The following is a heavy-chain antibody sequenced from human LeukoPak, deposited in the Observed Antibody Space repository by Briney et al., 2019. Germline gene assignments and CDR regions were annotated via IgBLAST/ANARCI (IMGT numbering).Heavy chain of an antibody. CDR3: ARDTTVGSGMEH. J-gene: IGHJ4*02. CDR1: GGSLSTYS. V-gene: IGHV4-59*01. CDR2: IYHGGTT. D-gene: IGHD3-10*01. Sequence: SETLSLTCSVSGGSLSTYSWSWVRHSPGNRLEWIGYIYHGGTTNYNPSLKSRATISADTAKNQFSLRLRSVTAADTAIYYCARDTTVGSGMEHWGQGNLLSVSS.